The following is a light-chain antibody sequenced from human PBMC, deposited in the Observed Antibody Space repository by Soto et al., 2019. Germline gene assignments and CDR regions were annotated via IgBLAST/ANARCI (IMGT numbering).Light chain of an antibody. CDR3: QQYGSSPTWT. V-gene: IGKV3-20*01. CDR2: GAS. J-gene: IGKJ1*01. Sequence: EIVLTQSPGTLSLSPGERATLSCRASQSVSSSYLAWYQQKPGQAPRLLIFGASTRATGIPDRFSGSGSGTDFTLTINRLEPEDFAVYYCQQYGSSPTWTFGHGTKVDIK. CDR1: QSVSSSY.